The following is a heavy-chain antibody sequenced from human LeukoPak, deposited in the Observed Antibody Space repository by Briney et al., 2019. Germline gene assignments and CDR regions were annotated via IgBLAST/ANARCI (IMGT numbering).Heavy chain of an antibody. CDR1: GFTFSNYA. CDR2: ISPDGSGT. J-gene: IGHJ4*02. Sequence: GGSLRLSCAASGFTFSNYAKSWVRQAPGKGLEWVSRISPDGSGTNYADSVKGRFTISRDNAKNTLYLQMNSLRAEDAAVYYCAQVGATGYWGRGTLVTVSS. V-gene: IGHV3-74*01. D-gene: IGHD1-26*01. CDR3: AQVGATGY.